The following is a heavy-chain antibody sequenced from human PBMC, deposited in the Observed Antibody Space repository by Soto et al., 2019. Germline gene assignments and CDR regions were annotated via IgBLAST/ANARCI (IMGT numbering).Heavy chain of an antibody. J-gene: IGHJ6*02. CDR2: ISSSSSYI. D-gene: IGHD2-15*01. CDR1: GFTFSSYS. V-gene: IGHV3-21*01. CDR3: ARESYCSGGSCYSNRSGMDV. Sequence: EVQLVESGGGLVKPGGSLRLSCAASGFTFSSYSTNWVRQAPGKGLEWVSSISSSSSYIYYADSVKGRFTISRDNAKNSLYLQMNSLRAEDTAVYYCARESYCSGGSCYSNRSGMDVWGQGTTVTVSS.